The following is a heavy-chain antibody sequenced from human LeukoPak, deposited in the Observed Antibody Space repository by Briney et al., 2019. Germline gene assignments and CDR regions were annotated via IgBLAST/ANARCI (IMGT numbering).Heavy chain of an antibody. Sequence: GGSLRLSCAASGFTFSSYAMSWVRQAPGKGLEWVSTFGTGTDDAYYADSVKGRFIISRDNSRNTLYLQMNSLRAEDTAIYYCAKNVPRRPFDYWGQGTLVTVSS. CDR3: AKNVPRRPFDY. CDR1: GFTFSSYA. CDR2: FGTGTDDA. J-gene: IGHJ4*02. D-gene: IGHD6-6*01. V-gene: IGHV3-23*01.